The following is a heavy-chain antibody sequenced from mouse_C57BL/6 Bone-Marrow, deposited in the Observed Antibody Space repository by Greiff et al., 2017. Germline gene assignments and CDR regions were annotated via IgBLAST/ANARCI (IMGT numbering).Heavy chain of an antibody. J-gene: IGHJ4*01. CDR2: IYPGNSDT. V-gene: IGHV1-5*01. D-gene: IGHD4-1*01. CDR3: ARSPNWDYAMDY. Sequence: VQLQQSGTVLARPGASVQMSCKTSGYTFTSYWMHWVKQRPGQGLEWIGAIYPGNSDTSYNQKFKGKAKLTAVTSASTAYMELSSLTNEDSAVYYCARSPNWDYAMDYWGQGTSVTVSS. CDR1: GYTFTSYW.